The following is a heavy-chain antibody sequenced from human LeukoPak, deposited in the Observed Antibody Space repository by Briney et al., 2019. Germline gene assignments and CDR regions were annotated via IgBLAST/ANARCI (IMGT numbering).Heavy chain of an antibody. CDR3: ARIAVHNWFDP. D-gene: IGHD6-19*01. CDR2: IYHSGST. CDR1: GYSISSGYY. Sequence: SETLSLTCAVSGYSISSGYYWGWIRQPPGKGLEWIGSIYHSGSTYYNPSLKSRVTISVDTSKNQFSLKLSSVTAADTAVYYCARIAVHNWFDPWGQGTLVTVSS. J-gene: IGHJ5*02. V-gene: IGHV4-38-2*01.